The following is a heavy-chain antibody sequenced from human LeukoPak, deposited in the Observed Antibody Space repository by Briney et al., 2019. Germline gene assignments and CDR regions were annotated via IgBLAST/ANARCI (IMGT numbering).Heavy chain of an antibody. Sequence: GGSLRLSCAASGFTASSNYMSWVRQALGKGLERVSVIYSGGSTYYADSVKGRFTISRDNSKNTLYLQMNSLRAEDTAVYYCARGVTMVRGVINYFDYWGQGTLVTVSS. CDR3: ARGVTMVRGVINYFDY. D-gene: IGHD3-10*01. J-gene: IGHJ4*02. CDR2: IYSGGST. V-gene: IGHV3-66*02. CDR1: GFTASSNY.